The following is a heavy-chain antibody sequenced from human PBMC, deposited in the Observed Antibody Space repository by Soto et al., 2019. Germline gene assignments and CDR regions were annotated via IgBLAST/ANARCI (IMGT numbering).Heavy chain of an antibody. V-gene: IGHV3-21*01. CDR2: ISSSSSYI. Sequence: EVQLVESGGGLVKPGGSLRLSCAASGFTFSSYSMNWVRQAPGKGLEWVSSISSSSSYIYYADSVKGRFTISRDNAKNSLCLQMNSPRAEDTAVYYCARDPLLRLGQLSLYGHTWGQGTLVTVAS. CDR3: ARDPLLRLGQLSLYGHT. CDR1: GFTFSSYS. J-gene: IGHJ4*02. D-gene: IGHD3-16*02.